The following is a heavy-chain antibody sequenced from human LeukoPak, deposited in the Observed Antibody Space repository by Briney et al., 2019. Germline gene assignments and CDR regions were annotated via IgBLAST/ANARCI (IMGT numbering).Heavy chain of an antibody. J-gene: IGHJ4*02. CDR2: INAGDGET. D-gene: IGHD1-20*01. V-gene: IGHV1-3*01. CDR1: GGTFINYA. Sequence: GASVKVSCKASGGTFINYAMHWVRQAPGQRLEWMGWINAGDGETKYSQKFQGRVTLARDTSASTVYMEVSSLRSEDTAVYYCARDAIPGRTSHFDYWGQGTLVTVSS. CDR3: ARDAIPGRTSHFDY.